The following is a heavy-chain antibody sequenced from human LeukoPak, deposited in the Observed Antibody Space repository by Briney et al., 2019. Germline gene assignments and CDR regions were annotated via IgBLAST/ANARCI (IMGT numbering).Heavy chain of an antibody. J-gene: IGHJ6*03. CDR3: ARGGGYSDYYYYYMDV. D-gene: IGHD1-1*01. V-gene: IGHV1-69*13. Sequence: EASVKVSCKASGGTFSSYAISWVRQAPGQGLEWMGGIIPIFGTANYAQKFQGRVTITADESTSTAYMELSSLRSEDTAVYYCARGGGYSDYYYYYMDVWGKGTTVTVSS. CDR1: GGTFSSYA. CDR2: IIPIFGTA.